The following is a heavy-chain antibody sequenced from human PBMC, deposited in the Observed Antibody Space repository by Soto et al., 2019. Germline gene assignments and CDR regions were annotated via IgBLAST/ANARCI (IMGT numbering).Heavy chain of an antibody. CDR2: ISGYTGDT. CDR3: AREPTPRYTSGSNPRPFDY. V-gene: IGHV1-18*01. CDR1: GYTFTTYG. Sequence: ASVKVSCKASGYTFTTYGISWVRQAPGQGLEWMGWISGYTGDTKYEQKLQGRVTMATDTSTGTAYMGLRSLGSDDTAVYYCAREPTPRYTSGSNPRPFDYWGQGTLVTVSS. D-gene: IGHD6-19*01. J-gene: IGHJ4*02.